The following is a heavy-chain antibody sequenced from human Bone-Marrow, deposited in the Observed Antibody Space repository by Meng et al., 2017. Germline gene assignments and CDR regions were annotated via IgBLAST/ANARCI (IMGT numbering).Heavy chain of an antibody. Sequence: ASVKVSCKPSGYNFPDYWLHWVRRAPGQGLEWMGRIDPKSGDTHYAQRFQGRVTMTGDTSISTAYMELSGLRSDDTAMYYCARDAERIMITFGGVIAGVWFDPWGQGTLVTVSS. CDR3: ARDAERIMITFGGVIAGVWFDP. CDR1: GYNFPDYW. CDR2: IDPKSGDT. J-gene: IGHJ5*02. V-gene: IGHV1-2*06. D-gene: IGHD3-16*02.